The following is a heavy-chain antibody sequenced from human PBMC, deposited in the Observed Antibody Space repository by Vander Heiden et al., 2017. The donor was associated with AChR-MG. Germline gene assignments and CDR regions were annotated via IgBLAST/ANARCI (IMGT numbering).Heavy chain of an antibody. V-gene: IGHV1-3*01. Sequence: QVQLVQPGAEVKKPGASVKVSCKASGYTFTSYAMHWVRQAPGQRLEWMGWINAGNGNTKYSQKFQGRVTITSDTSASTAYMELSSLRSEDTAVYYCARERIAAAGTGGGGYYYYMDVWGKGTTVTVSS. CDR3: ARERIAAAGTGGGGYYYYMDV. D-gene: IGHD6-13*01. CDR1: GYTFTSYA. J-gene: IGHJ6*03. CDR2: INAGNGNT.